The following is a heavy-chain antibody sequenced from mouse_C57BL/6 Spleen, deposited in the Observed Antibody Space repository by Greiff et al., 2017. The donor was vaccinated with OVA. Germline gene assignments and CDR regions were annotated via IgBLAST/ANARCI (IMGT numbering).Heavy chain of an antibody. CDR2: INPINGGT. CDR3: ARSEVFPAWFAY. CDR1: GYTFTSYW. D-gene: IGHD2-10*02. V-gene: IGHV1-53*01. J-gene: IGHJ3*01. Sequence: QVQLQQPGTELVKPGASVKLSCKASGYTFTSYWMHWVKQRPGQGLEWIGNINPINGGTTYNEKFKSKATLTVDKSSSTAYMQLSSLTSEDSAVYYCARSEVFPAWFAYWGQGTLVTVSA.